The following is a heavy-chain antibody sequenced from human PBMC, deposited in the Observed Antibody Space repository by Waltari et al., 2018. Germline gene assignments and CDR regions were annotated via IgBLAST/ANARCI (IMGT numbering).Heavy chain of an antibody. CDR1: GFTFSSYA. CDR2: ISGSGGST. Sequence: DVQLVESGGGLVQPGGSLRLSCAASGFTFSSYAMSWVRQAPGKGLEWVSAISGSGGSTYYADSVKGRFTISRDNSKNTLYLQMNSLRAEDTAVYYCAKDQDYYDSSGYLGGSLYWGQGTLVTVSS. J-gene: IGHJ4*02. D-gene: IGHD3-22*01. CDR3: AKDQDYYDSSGYLGGSLY. V-gene: IGHV3-23*04.